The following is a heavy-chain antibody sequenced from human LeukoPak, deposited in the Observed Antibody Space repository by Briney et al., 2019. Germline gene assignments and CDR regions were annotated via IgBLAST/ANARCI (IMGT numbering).Heavy chain of an antibody. D-gene: IGHD3-9*01. CDR1: GGSFSGYY. V-gene: IGHV4-34*01. CDR3: ARGGLDWLLYSQFDY. J-gene: IGHJ4*02. Sequence: PSETLSLTCAVYGGSFSGYYWSWIRQPPGKGLEWIGEINHSGSTNYNPSLKSRVTISVDTSKNQFSLKLSSVTAADTAVYYCARGGLDWLLYSQFDYWGQGTLVTVSS. CDR2: INHSGST.